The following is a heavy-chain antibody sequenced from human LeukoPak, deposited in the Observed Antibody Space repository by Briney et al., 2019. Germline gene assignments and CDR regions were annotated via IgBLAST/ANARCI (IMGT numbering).Heavy chain of an antibody. J-gene: IGHJ4*02. Sequence: GGSLRLSCAASGFTFSSYSMNWVRQAPGKGLEWVSYISSSSSTIYYADSVKGRFTISRDNAKNSLYLQMNSLRAEDTAVYYCARDALSYGYGMPEYWGQGTLVTVSS. V-gene: IGHV3-48*01. CDR2: ISSSSSTI. CDR3: ARDALSYGYGMPEY. CDR1: GFTFSSYS. D-gene: IGHD5-18*01.